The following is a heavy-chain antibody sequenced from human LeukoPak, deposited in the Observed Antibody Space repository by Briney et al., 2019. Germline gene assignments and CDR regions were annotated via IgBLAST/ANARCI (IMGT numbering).Heavy chain of an antibody. D-gene: IGHD1-1*01. CDR3: ARALTTLTYEGY. Sequence: GGSLRLSCAASGFTFSTYTMYWVRHPPGKRLEWVSIIGSSGGGIHYADSVKGRFTISRDNSKNALYLQMNSLRAEDTAVYYCARALTTLTYEGYWGQGTLVTVSS. CDR2: IGSSGGGI. J-gene: IGHJ4*02. V-gene: IGHV3-23*01. CDR1: GFTFSTYT.